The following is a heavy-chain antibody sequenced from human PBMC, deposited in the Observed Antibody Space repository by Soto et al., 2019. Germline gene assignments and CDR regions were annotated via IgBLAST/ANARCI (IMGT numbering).Heavy chain of an antibody. CDR1: GGSFSGYY. CDR2: INHSGST. J-gene: IGHJ4*02. V-gene: IGHV4-34*01. Sequence: SETLSLTCAVYGGSFSGYYWSWIRQPPGKGLEWIGEINHSGSTNYNPSLKSRVTISVDTSKNQFSLKLSSVTAADTAVYYCARGRTRGVIMLTKMYYFDYWGQGTLVTVSS. D-gene: IGHD3-10*01. CDR3: ARGRTRGVIMLTKMYYFDY.